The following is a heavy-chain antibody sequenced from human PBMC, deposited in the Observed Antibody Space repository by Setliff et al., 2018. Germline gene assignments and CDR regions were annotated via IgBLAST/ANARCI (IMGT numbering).Heavy chain of an antibody. J-gene: IGHJ5*02. V-gene: IGHV3-23*01. D-gene: IGHD4-17*01. CDR1: GFTFNTYA. Sequence: PGGSLRLSCAASGFTFNTYAMSWVRQPPGKGLEWVSSINGDATIAHYADSVKGRFTISRDNSRNTLYLQMNSLRAEDTASYYCARDPNGDYVGAFDPWGQGILVTVSS. CDR2: INGDATIA. CDR3: ARDPNGDYVGAFDP.